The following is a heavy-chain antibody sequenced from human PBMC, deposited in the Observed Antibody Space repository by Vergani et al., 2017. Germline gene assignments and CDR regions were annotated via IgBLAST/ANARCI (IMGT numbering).Heavy chain of an antibody. CDR2: IIPIFGTA. J-gene: IGHJ5*02. CDR3: ARDALNMVRGVSRGRNWFDP. Sequence: QVQLVQSGAEVKKPGSSVKVSCKASGGTFSSYAISWVRQAPGQGLDWMGRIIPIFGTANYAQKFQGRVTITADESTSTAYMELSSLRSEDTAVYYCARDALNMVRGVSRGRNWFDPWGQGTLVTVSS. CDR1: GGTFSSYA. D-gene: IGHD3-10*01. V-gene: IGHV1-69*13.